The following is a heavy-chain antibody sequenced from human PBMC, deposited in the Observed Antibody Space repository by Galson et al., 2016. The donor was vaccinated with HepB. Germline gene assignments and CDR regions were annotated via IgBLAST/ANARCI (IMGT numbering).Heavy chain of an antibody. D-gene: IGHD3-16*02. V-gene: IGHV3-20*03. Sequence: WNGGSTAYADSVKGRFTISRDNAKNSLYLQMNSLGAEDTALYYCARGNYVWGNYRYTLDYWGQGTLVTVSS. CDR2: WNGGST. CDR3: ARGNYVWGNYRYTLDY. J-gene: IGHJ4*02.